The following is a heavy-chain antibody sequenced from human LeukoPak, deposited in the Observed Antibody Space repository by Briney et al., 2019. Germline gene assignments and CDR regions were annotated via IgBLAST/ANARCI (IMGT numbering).Heavy chain of an antibody. CDR2: IDSKNGDT. Sequence: WASVKVSCKASGYTFTAYYMHWVRQAPGQGLEWMGWIDSKNGDTKYAQKFQSRLTISRDTSIGIAYMELRSLISDDTAVYYCARSIVVVEAFDIWGQGTMVTVSS. D-gene: IGHD2-15*01. CDR1: GYTFTAYY. V-gene: IGHV1-2*02. CDR3: ARSIVVVEAFDI. J-gene: IGHJ3*02.